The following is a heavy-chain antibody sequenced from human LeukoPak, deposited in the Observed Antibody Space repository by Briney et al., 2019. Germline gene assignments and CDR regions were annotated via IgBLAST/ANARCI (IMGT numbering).Heavy chain of an antibody. Sequence: SETLSLTCAVYGESFSGYYWTWIRQPPGKGLEWIGEVTHSGSTNYSPSLKGRVSMSVDTSKSHFFLHLNSVTAADTAMYYCARALLHSGSCIDYWGQGTLVTVSS. CDR1: GESFSGYY. CDR2: VTHSGST. D-gene: IGHD1-26*01. V-gene: IGHV4-34*01. J-gene: IGHJ4*02. CDR3: ARALLHSGSCIDY.